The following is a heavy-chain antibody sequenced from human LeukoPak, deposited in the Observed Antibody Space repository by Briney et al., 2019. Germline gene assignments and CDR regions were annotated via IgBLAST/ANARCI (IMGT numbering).Heavy chain of an antibody. CDR1: GGSFSGYY. D-gene: IGHD3-22*01. V-gene: IGHV3-11*01. J-gene: IGHJ4*02. Sequence: LSLTCAVYGGSFSGYYWSWLRQAPGKGLEWVSYISSSGSTIYYADSVKGRFTISRDNAQNSLYLQMNSLRAEDTAVYYCARGTHRYYDSSGYLDYWGQGTLVTVSS. CDR2: ISSSGSTI. CDR3: ARGTHRYYDSSGYLDY.